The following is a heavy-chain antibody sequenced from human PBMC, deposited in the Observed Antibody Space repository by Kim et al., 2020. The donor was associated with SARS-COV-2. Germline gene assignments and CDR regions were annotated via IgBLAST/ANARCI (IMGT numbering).Heavy chain of an antibody. V-gene: IGHV1-18*04. CDR2: ISAYNGNT. J-gene: IGHJ6*02. Sequence: ASVKVSCKASGYTFTSYGISWVRQAPGQGLEWMGWISAYNGNTNYAQKLQGRVTMTTDTSTSTAYMELRSLRSDDTAVYYCAREENGYDILTGYILGYYYYGMDVWGQGTTVTVSS. CDR3: AREENGYDILTGYILGYYYYGMDV. CDR1: GYTFTSYG. D-gene: IGHD3-9*01.